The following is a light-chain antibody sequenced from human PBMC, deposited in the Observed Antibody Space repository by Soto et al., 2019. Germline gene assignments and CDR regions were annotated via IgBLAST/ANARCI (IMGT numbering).Light chain of an antibody. CDR3: QQYYNYPRK. CDR2: AAS. CDR1: QDIAIY. J-gene: IGKJ1*01. V-gene: IGKV1-9*01. Sequence: IQFTQSPSSLSASVVDRVTITFLASQDIAIYLAWYQQKPGKAPKLLIYAASTLQSGVPSRFSGSGSGTDFTLTISCLQSEDFATYYCQQYYNYPRKFGQGTKVDIK.